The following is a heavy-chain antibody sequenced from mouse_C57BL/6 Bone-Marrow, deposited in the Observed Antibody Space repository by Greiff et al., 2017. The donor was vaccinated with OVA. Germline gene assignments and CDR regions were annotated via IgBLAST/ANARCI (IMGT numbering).Heavy chain of an antibody. Sequence: QVQLQQSGAELVRPGSSVKLSCKASGYTFTSYWMHWVKQRPIQGLEWIGNIDPSDSETHYNQKFKDKATLTVDKSSSTAYLQLSSLTSEDSAVYFCARDIYYYGSSSRNAMDYWGQGTSVTVSS. CDR1: GYTFTSYW. V-gene: IGHV1-52*01. CDR2: IDPSDSET. D-gene: IGHD1-1*01. CDR3: ARDIYYYGSSSRNAMDY. J-gene: IGHJ4*01.